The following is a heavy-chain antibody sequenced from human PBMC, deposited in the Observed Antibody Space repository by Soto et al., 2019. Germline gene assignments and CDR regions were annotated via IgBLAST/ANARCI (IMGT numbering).Heavy chain of an antibody. D-gene: IGHD2-15*01. CDR2: IYHSGST. V-gene: IGHV4-59*01. Sequence: SETLSLTCTVSGGSISSYYWSWIRQPPGKGLEWIGYIYHSGSTNYNPSLKSRVTISVDTSKNQFSLKLSSVTAADTAVYYCARDYGGSFDYWGQGTMVNVSS. CDR3: ARDYGGSFDY. J-gene: IGHJ4*03. CDR1: GGSISSYY.